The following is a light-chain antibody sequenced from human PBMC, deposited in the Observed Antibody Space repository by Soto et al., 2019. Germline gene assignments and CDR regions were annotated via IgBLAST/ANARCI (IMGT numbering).Light chain of an antibody. J-gene: IGKJ1*01. V-gene: IGKV3-20*01. CDR1: RSFNSIY. CDR2: GAS. CDR3: QQYGSSGT. Sequence: EIVLTQSPSTLSLSPGERPTLSCRASRSFNSIYLAGYQQKPGQAPRLLIYGASNRATGIPDMFSGSGSGTDFPLTISILEPDDFAVYYRQQYGSSGTFGQGTKVDI.